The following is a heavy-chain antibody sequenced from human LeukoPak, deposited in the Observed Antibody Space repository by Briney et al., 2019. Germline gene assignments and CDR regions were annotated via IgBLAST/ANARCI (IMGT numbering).Heavy chain of an antibody. V-gene: IGHV4-61*05. CDR1: GGSISSSSYY. J-gene: IGHJ4*02. D-gene: IGHD1-26*01. CDR3: ARAHSGSYYDFDY. Sequence: SETLSLTCTVSGGSISSSSYYWGWIRQPPGKGLEWIGYIYYSGSTNYDPSLKSRVTISVDTSKNQFSLKLSSVTAADTAVYYCARAHSGSYYDFDYWGQGTLVTVSS. CDR2: IYYSGST.